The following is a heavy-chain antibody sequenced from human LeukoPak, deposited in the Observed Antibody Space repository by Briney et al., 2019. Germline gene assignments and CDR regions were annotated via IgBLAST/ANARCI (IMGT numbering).Heavy chain of an antibody. V-gene: IGHV3-30*18. CDR2: ISYDGSNK. CDR3: AKDARIAVAGTHYFDC. CDR1: GFTFSSYG. J-gene: IGHJ4*02. Sequence: GGSLRLSCAASGFTFSSYGMHWVRQAPGKGLEWVAVISYDGSNKYYADSVKGRFTISRENSKTTLYLQMNSLRAEDTAVYYCAKDARIAVAGTHYFDCWGQGTLV. D-gene: IGHD6-19*01.